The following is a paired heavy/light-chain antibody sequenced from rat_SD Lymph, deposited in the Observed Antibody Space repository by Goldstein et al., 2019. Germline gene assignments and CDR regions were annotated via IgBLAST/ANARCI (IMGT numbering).Heavy chain of an antibody. CDR3: TAVAGSYFDY. V-gene: IGHV10-5*01. CDR2: IRTKPNNYAT. J-gene: IGHJ2*01. D-gene: IGHD5-1*01. Sequence: AVQLVESGGGLVQPKESLKISCAASGFTFSNAAMYWVRQAPGKGLEWVARIRTKPNNYATYYADSVKGRFTISRDDSKSMVYLQMDNLKTEDTAMYYCTAVAGSYFDYWGQGVMVTVSS. CDR1: GFTFSNAA.
Light chain of an antibody. Sequence: EIVLTQSPTTMAASPGEKVTLTCRASSSVSYMHWYQQKSGASPKLWIYDTSNRASGVPNRFSGSGSGTSYSLTISSMETEDAATYYCQQWSSNPPTFGSGTKLEIK. CDR3: QQWSSNPPT. J-gene: IGKJ5*01. CDR1: SSVSY. V-gene: IGKV4S2*01. CDR2: DTS.